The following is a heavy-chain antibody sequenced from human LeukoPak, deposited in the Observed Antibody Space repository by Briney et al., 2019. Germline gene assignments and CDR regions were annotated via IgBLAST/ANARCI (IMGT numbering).Heavy chain of an antibody. CDR2: TNHSGST. D-gene: IGHD3-9*01. Sequence: SSETLSLTCTVSGGSIISGGDYWSWIRQHPGKGLEWIGNTNHSGSTHYNPSFKSRVSISVDTSKNQFSLKLSSVTAADTAVYYCARGTAYYDILTGYYTPYYFDYWGQGTLVTVSS. CDR3: ARGTAYYDILTGYYTPYYFDY. J-gene: IGHJ4*02. V-gene: IGHV4-31*03. CDR1: GGSIISGGDY.